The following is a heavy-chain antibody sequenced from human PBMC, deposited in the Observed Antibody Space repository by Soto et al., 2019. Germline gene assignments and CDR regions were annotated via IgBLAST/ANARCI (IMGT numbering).Heavy chain of an antibody. V-gene: IGHV3-30*18. D-gene: IGHD3-22*01. J-gene: IGHJ4*02. CDR1: GFTFSNDW. CDR2: ISYDGSNK. CDR3: AKDLYGSSSPIDY. Sequence: TGGSLRLSCAASGFTFSNDWMNWVRQAPGKGLEWVAVISYDGSNKYYADSVKGRFTISRDNSKNTLYLQMNSLRAEDTAVYYCAKDLYGSSSPIDYWGQGTLVTVSS.